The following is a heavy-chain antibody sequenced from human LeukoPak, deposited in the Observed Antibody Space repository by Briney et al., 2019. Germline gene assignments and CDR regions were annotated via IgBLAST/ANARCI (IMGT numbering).Heavy chain of an antibody. Sequence: PSETLSLTCTVSGYSISSGYYWGWIRQPPGKGLEWIGSIYYSGSTYYNPSLKSRVTISVDTSKNQFSLKLSSVTAADTAVYYCARDRYFDWLPFGLDYWGQGTLVTVSS. CDR2: IYYSGST. V-gene: IGHV4-38-2*02. D-gene: IGHD3-9*01. J-gene: IGHJ4*02. CDR3: ARDRYFDWLPFGLDY. CDR1: GYSISSGYY.